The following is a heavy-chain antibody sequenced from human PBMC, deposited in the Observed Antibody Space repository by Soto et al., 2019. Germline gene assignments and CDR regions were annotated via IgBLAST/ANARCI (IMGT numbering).Heavy chain of an antibody. Sequence: GESLKISCKGSGYSVAGYWITWVRQKPGKGIEGMGRSDPSDSQTYYSPAFRGHVPTSVTKSITTVFLQWSSLRASDTAMYYCARQIYDSDTGPNFQYYFDSWGQGTPVTVSS. V-gene: IGHV5-10-1*01. D-gene: IGHD3-22*01. CDR1: GYSVAGYW. CDR2: SDPSDSQT. J-gene: IGHJ4*02. CDR3: ARQIYDSDTGPNFQYYFDS.